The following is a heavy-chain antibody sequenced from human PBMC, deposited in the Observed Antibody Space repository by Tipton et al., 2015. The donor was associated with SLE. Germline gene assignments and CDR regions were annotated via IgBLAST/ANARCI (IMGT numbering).Heavy chain of an antibody. CDR2: IYTSGST. CDR3: ARDLTGLGFDY. D-gene: IGHD1-20*01. CDR1: GGSISSGSYY. J-gene: IGHJ4*02. Sequence: LSLTCTVSGGSISSGSYYWSWIRQPAGKGLEWIGRIYTSGSTNYNPSLKGRVTISVDTSKNQFSLKLSSVTAADTAVYYCARDLTGLGFDYWGQGTLVTVSS. V-gene: IGHV4-61*02.